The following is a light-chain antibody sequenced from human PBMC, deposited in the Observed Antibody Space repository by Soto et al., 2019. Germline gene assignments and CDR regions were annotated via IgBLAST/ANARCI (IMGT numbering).Light chain of an antibody. CDR3: QSYDSSLSGHVV. CDR1: SSNIGAGYD. V-gene: IGLV1-40*01. CDR2: SNS. Sequence: SVLTQPPSVSGAPGQRVTISCTGSSSNIGAGYDVHWYQQLPGTAPKLLIYSNSNRPSGVPDRFSGSKSGTSASLAITGLQAEDEADYYCQSYDSSLSGHVVFGGGTQLTVL. J-gene: IGLJ2*01.